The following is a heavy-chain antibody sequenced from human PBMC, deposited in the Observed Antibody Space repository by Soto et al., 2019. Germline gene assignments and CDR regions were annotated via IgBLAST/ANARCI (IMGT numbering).Heavy chain of an antibody. Sequence: QVQLVESGGGLVKPGGSLRFSCAASGFTFSDYYMSWIRQAPGKGLEWVSYISSSGSTIYYADSVKGRFTISRDNAKNSLYLQMNSLRAEDTAVYYCAREPHYDYIWGSYRPYYFDYWGQGTLVTVSS. V-gene: IGHV3-11*01. CDR2: ISSSGSTI. D-gene: IGHD3-16*02. CDR1: GFTFSDYY. J-gene: IGHJ4*02. CDR3: AREPHYDYIWGSYRPYYFDY.